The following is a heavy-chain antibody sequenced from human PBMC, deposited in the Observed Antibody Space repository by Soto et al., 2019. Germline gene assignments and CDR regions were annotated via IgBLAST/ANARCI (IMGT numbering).Heavy chain of an antibody. Sequence: PGESLKISCEAFCYSFTNYWIGWVRQMPGKGLEWMGVIYPDDSDTRYSPSFQGQVIISVDKSITTAYLQWKTLKASDTAMYYCARLRSSGWSSGAFDIWGQGTMVTVSS. CDR3: ARLRSSGWSSGAFDI. CDR1: CYSFTNYW. D-gene: IGHD6-19*01. CDR2: IYPDDSDT. V-gene: IGHV5-51*01. J-gene: IGHJ3*02.